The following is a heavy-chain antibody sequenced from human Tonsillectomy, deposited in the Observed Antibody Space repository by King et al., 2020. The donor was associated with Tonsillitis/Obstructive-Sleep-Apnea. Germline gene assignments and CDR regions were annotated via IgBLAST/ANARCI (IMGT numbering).Heavy chain of an antibody. V-gene: IGHV4-59*01. Sequence: QLQESGPGLVKPSETLSLTCTVSGGSISSYYWSWIRQPPGKGLEWIGYIYYSGSTNYNPSLKSRVTISVDTSKNQFSLKLSSVTAADTAVYYCAREGESRGWGRGHMDVWGQGTTVTVSS. CDR1: GGSISSYY. J-gene: IGHJ6*02. CDR2: IYYSGST. CDR3: AREGESRGWGRGHMDV. D-gene: IGHD6-19*01.